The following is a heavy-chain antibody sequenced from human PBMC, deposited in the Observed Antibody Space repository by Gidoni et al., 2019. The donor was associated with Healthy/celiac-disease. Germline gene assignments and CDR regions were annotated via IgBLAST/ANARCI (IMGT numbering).Heavy chain of an antibody. CDR1: AGSISSAGYS. V-gene: IGHV4-30-2*01. CDR2: IYHSGST. CDR3: ARGFKDFWSGYYTDYFDY. J-gene: IGHJ4*02. Sequence: QLQLQESGSGLVKPSQTLSLTCAVPAGSISSAGYSWSWIRQPPGKGLEWIGYIYHSGSTYYNPSLKSRVTISVDRSKSQFSLKLSSVTAADTAVYYCARGFKDFWSGYYTDYFDYWGQGTLVTVSS. D-gene: IGHD3-3*01.